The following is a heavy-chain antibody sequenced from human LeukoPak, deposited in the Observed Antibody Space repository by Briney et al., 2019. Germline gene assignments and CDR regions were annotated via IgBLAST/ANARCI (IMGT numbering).Heavy chain of an antibody. CDR2: IYYSGST. J-gene: IGHJ6*02. Sequence: SETLSLTCTVSGGSISAYYGNWIRQAPGKGLEWIGYIYYSGSTNYNPSLKSRVAMSVDTSRNQFSLKLSSVTTADTAVYYCARAQVDYNNGPGSRGYYSYGMDVWGRGTTVTVSS. CDR3: ARAQVDYNNGPGSRGYYSYGMDV. D-gene: IGHD4-11*01. V-gene: IGHV4-59*01. CDR1: GGSISAYY.